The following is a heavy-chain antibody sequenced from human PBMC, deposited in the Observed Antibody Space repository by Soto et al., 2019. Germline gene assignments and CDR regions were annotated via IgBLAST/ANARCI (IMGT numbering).Heavy chain of an antibody. Sequence: LGESLKISCKGSGYSFTSYWISWVRQMPGRGLEWMGRIDPSDSYTNYSPSFQGHVTISADKSISTAYLQWSSLKASDTAMYYCAGGYYGMDVWGQGTTVTVSS. D-gene: IGHD3-10*01. CDR3: AGGYYGMDV. CDR1: GYSFTSYW. V-gene: IGHV5-10-1*01. CDR2: IDPSDSYT. J-gene: IGHJ6*02.